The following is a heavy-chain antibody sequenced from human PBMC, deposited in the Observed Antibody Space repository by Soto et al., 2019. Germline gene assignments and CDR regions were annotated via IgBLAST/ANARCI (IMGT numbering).Heavy chain of an antibody. CDR3: VLGEYCSSTSCYAWDY. J-gene: IGHJ4*02. Sequence: SETLSLTCTVSGGSISRSSYYWGWIRQPPGKGLEWIGSIYYSGSTYYTPSLSGRVTISVDTSKNQFSLNLSSVTAADTAVYYCVLGEYCSSTSCYAWDYWGQGTLVTVSS. CDR2: IYYSGST. CDR1: GGSISRSSYY. V-gene: IGHV4-39*01. D-gene: IGHD2-2*01.